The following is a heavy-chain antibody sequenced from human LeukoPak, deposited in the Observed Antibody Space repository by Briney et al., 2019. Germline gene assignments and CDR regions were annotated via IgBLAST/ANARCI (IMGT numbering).Heavy chain of an antibody. CDR2: IYYSGST. CDR3: ARSPLVGATPPDS. D-gene: IGHD1-26*01. CDR1: GGSISSGDYY. V-gene: IGHV4-30-4*01. Sequence: SETLSLTCTVSGGSISSGDYYWSWIRQPPGKGLEWIGYIYYSGSTYYNPSLKSRVTISVDTSKNQFSLKLSSVTAADTAVYYWARSPLVGATPPDSWGQGTLVTVSS. J-gene: IGHJ5*01.